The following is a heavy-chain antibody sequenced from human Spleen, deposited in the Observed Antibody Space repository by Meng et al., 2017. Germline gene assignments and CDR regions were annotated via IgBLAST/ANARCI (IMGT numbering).Heavy chain of an antibody. J-gene: IGHJ4*02. D-gene: IGHD3-10*01. CDR2: INHSGST. CDR1: GGSFSGYY. CDR3: ARALITMVRGYGFDY. V-gene: IGHV4-34*01. Sequence: SETLSLTCAVYGGSFSGYYWSWIRQPPGKGLEWIGEINHSGSTNYNPSLKSRVTISVDTSKNQFSLKLSSVTAVDTAVYYCARALITMVRGYGFDYWGQGTLVTVSS.